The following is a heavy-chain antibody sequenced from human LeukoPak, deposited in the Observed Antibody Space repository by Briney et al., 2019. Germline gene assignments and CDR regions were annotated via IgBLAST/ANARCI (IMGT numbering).Heavy chain of an antibody. V-gene: IGHV5-51*01. D-gene: IGHD6-19*01. J-gene: IGHJ4*02. CDR3: ARQAAVAGPGIDY. CDR1: GYSFSTYW. Sequence: GESLKISCKGSGYSFSTYWIGWVRQMPGKGLEWMGILYPSDSDTRYSPSSQGQVTISADKSISTAYLQWSSLKASDTAIYYCARQAAVAGPGIDYWGQGTLVTVSS. CDR2: LYPSDSDT.